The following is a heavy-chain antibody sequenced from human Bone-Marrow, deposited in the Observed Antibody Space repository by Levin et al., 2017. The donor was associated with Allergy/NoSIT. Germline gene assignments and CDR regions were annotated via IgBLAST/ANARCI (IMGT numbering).Heavy chain of an antibody. Sequence: PSETLSLTCTVSGGSIISGDYYWSWIRQPPGKGLEWIGHIYHSGSTDYNPSLKSRLTMSVDTSKNQFSLKLSSVAAADTAVYYCARVLFYYFGSRGSNNENWFDPWGQGTLVTVSS. V-gene: IGHV4-30-4*08. D-gene: IGHD3-10*01. CDR1: GGSIISGDYY. J-gene: IGHJ5*02. CDR3: ARVLFYYFGSRGSNNENWFDP. CDR2: IYHSGST.